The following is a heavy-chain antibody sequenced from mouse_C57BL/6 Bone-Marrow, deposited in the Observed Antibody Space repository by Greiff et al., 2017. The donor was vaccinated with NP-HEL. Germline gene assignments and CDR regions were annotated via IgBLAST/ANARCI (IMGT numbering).Heavy chain of an antibody. D-gene: IGHD1-1*01. J-gene: IGHJ2*01. Sequence: VQLKQSGTVLARPGASVKMSCKTSGYTFTSYWMHWVKQRPGQGLEWIGAIYPGNSDTSYNQKFKGKAKLTAVTSASTAYMELSSLTNEDSAVYYCTRSLTTVVAPFDYWGQGTTLTVSS. CDR3: TRSLTTVVAPFDY. V-gene: IGHV1-5*01. CDR2: IYPGNSDT. CDR1: GYTFTSYW.